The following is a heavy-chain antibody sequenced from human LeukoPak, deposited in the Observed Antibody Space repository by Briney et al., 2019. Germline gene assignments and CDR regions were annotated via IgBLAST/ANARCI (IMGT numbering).Heavy chain of an antibody. V-gene: IGHV3-11*01. Sequence: GGSLRLPCAASGFTFSDYYMSWIRQAPGKGLEWVSYISSSGSTIYYADSVKGRFTISRDNAKNSLYLQMNSLRAEDTAVYYCARDRSGSSSWLDAFDIWGQGTMVTVSS. J-gene: IGHJ3*02. D-gene: IGHD6-13*01. CDR1: GFTFSDYY. CDR2: ISSSGSTI. CDR3: ARDRSGSSSWLDAFDI.